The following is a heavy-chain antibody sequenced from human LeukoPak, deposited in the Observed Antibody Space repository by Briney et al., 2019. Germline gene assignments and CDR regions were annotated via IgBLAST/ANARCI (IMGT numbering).Heavy chain of an antibody. Sequence: PGRSLRLSCAASGFTFSSYAMHRVRQAPGKGLEWAAVISYDGSNKYYADSVKGRFTISRDNSKNTLYLLMNSLRAEDTAVYYCAREYELTPIYYFDYWGQGTLVTVSS. D-gene: IGHD2-2*01. CDR3: AREYELTPIYYFDY. CDR1: GFTFSSYA. V-gene: IGHV3-30*04. CDR2: ISYDGSNK. J-gene: IGHJ4*02.